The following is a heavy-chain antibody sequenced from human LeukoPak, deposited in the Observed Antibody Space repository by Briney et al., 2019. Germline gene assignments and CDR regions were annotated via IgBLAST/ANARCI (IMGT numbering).Heavy chain of an antibody. CDR1: GFTFSSYA. J-gene: IGHJ4*02. CDR2: ISGSGGST. Sequence: PGGSLRLSCAASGFTFSSYAMSWVRQAPGKGLEWVSAISGSGGSTYYADSVKGRFTISRDNSKNTLYLQMNSLRAEDTAVYYCAKDPLGRYYYGSGSSFDYWGQGTLVTVSS. CDR3: AKDPLGRYYYGSGSSFDY. D-gene: IGHD3-10*01. V-gene: IGHV3-23*01.